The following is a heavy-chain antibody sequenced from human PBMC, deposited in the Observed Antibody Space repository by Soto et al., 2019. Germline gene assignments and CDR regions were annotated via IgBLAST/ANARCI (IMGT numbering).Heavy chain of an antibody. Sequence: SETLSLTCTVSGGSISSYYWSWIRQPPGKGLEWIGYIYYSGSTNYNPSLKSRVTMLIDMSKNQFSLKLTSVSAADTAVYYCAAAPRYWGQGILVTVSS. J-gene: IGHJ4*02. V-gene: IGHV4-59*01. CDR2: IYYSGST. CDR1: GGSISSYY. D-gene: IGHD2-15*01. CDR3: AAAPRY.